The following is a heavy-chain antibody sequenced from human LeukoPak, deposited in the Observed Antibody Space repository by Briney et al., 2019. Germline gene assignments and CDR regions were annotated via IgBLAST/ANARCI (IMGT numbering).Heavy chain of an antibody. Sequence: GASVKVTCKASGHTFTGYYMHWVRQAPGQGLEWMGWINPNSGGTNYAQKFQGRVTMTRDTSISTAYMELSRLRSDDTAVYYCARDKAVAGTIDYWGQGTLVTVSS. D-gene: IGHD6-19*01. J-gene: IGHJ4*02. CDR3: ARDKAVAGTIDY. CDR1: GHTFTGYY. V-gene: IGHV1-2*02. CDR2: INPNSGGT.